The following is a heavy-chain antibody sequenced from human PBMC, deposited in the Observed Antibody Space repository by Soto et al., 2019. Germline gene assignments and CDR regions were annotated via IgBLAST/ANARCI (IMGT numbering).Heavy chain of an antibody. D-gene: IGHD3-3*01. CDR1: GFNFSRSW. J-gene: IGHJ4*02. CDR2: MKEDGSEK. Sequence: GGSLRLSCEASGFNFSRSWMSWVRQAPGKGLECVANMKEDGSEKYYADSVRGRFTISRDNAKNSVHLQMNSLRVEDTAVYYCARGFYTDYWGQGALVTVSS. V-gene: IGHV3-7*01. CDR3: ARGFYTDY.